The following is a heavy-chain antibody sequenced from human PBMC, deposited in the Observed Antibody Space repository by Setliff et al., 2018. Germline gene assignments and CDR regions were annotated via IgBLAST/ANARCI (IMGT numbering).Heavy chain of an antibody. CDR1: GFTFSSYW. V-gene: IGHV3-11*04. CDR2: ISSSGTSI. CDR3: ARGSSSTGVDY. J-gene: IGHJ4*02. D-gene: IGHD6-6*01. Sequence: PGGSLRLSCAASGFTFSSYWMSWIRQAPGKGLEWISYISSSGTSIYYADSVKGRFTISKDNAKNSLYLQMNSLRAEDTAVYYCARGSSSTGVDYWGQGTLVTVSS.